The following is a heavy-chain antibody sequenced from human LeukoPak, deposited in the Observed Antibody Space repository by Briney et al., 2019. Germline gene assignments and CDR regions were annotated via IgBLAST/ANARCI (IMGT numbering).Heavy chain of an antibody. J-gene: IGHJ4*02. CDR1: GYTFTSYG. CDR3: ARVYDSSGTDY. D-gene: IGHD3-22*01. Sequence: GASVRVSCKASGYTFTSYGISWVRQAPGQGLEWMGRINPNSGGTNYAQKFQGRVTMTRDTSISTAYMELSRLRSDDTAVYYCARVYDSSGTDYWGQGTLVTVSS. V-gene: IGHV1-2*06. CDR2: INPNSGGT.